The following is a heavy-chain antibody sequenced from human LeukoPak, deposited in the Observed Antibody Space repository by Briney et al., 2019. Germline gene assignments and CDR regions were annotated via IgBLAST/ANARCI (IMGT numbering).Heavy chain of an antibody. Sequence: GASVKVSCKASGYTFTSYAVHWVRRAPGQSLEWMGYINDGDGNTKYSQELQGRVTITRDTSASIVYMELSSLRSEDMAFYYCARERGEFGGSYFLDYWGQGTLVTVSS. CDR3: ARERGEFGGSYFLDY. CDR1: GYTFTSYA. D-gene: IGHD1-26*01. J-gene: IGHJ4*02. CDR2: INDGDGNT. V-gene: IGHV1-3*03.